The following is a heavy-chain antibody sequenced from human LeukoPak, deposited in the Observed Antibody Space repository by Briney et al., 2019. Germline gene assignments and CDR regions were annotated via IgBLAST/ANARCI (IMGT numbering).Heavy chain of an antibody. J-gene: IGHJ6*04. CDR1: GFTFSDYY. CDR2: ISSSGSTI. Sequence: GGSLRLSCPASGFTFSDYYMSWIRQAPGKGLEWVSYISSSGSTIYYADSVKGRFNISRDNAKNSLYLQMNSLRAEGTAVYYCARDTPPYDSSGYYYPMDVWGKGTTVTVSS. V-gene: IGHV3-11*01. CDR3: ARDTPPYDSSGYYYPMDV. D-gene: IGHD3-22*01.